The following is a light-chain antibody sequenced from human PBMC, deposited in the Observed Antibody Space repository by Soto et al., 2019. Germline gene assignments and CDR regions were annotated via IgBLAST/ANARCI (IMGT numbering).Light chain of an antibody. J-gene: IGLJ2*01. V-gene: IGLV2-11*01. CDR2: DVI. CDR1: SSDVGGYNY. CDR3: CSYAGSYTLV. Sequence: QSALTQPRSVSGSPGLSVTISCTGTSSDVGGYNYVSWYQQHPGKVPKLIIFDVIKRPSGVPDRFSGSRSGNTASLTISGLQAEDDADYYCCSYAGSYTLVFGGGTKLTVL.